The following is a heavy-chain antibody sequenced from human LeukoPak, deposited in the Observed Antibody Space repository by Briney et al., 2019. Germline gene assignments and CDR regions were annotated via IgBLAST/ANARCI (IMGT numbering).Heavy chain of an antibody. CDR1: GFTVSSNY. J-gene: IGHJ4*02. D-gene: IGHD3-3*01. Sequence: PGGSLRLSCAASGFTVSSNYMSWVRQAPGKGLEWVSVSYSGGSTYYADSVKGRFTISRDNSKNTLYLQMNSLRAEDTAVYYCARGGSDFWSGYYYHFDYWGQGTLVTVSS. CDR2: SYSGGST. CDR3: ARGGSDFWSGYYYHFDY. V-gene: IGHV3-53*01.